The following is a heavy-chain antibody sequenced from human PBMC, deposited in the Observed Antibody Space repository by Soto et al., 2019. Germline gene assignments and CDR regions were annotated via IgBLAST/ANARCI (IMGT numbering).Heavy chain of an antibody. CDR2: INHSGST. CDR1: GGSFSGYY. D-gene: IGHD6-19*01. Sequence: SETLSLTCAVYGGSFSGYYWSWIRQPPGKGLEWIGEINHSGSTNYNPSLKSRVTISVDTSKNQFSLKLSSVTAADTAVYYCAGIRSGGWYFGSVDYWGQGTLVTVSS. J-gene: IGHJ4*02. CDR3: AGIRSGGWYFGSVDY. V-gene: IGHV4-34*01.